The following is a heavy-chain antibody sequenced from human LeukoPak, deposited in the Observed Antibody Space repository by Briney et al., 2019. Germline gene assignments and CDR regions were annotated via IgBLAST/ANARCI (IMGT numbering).Heavy chain of an antibody. CDR3: ARAPLGVERKYCSGGSCYSTPYYFDY. CDR1: GGTFSSYA. D-gene: IGHD2-15*01. V-gene: IGHV1-69*05. Sequence: ASVRVFCKASGGTFSSYAISWVRQAPGQGLEGMGGIIPIFDTANYAQKFQGRVKITTDKSTRTAYVERSILRSGDTAVYYCARAPLGVERKYCSGGSCYSTPYYFDYWGQGALVTVSS. J-gene: IGHJ4*02. CDR2: IIPIFDTA.